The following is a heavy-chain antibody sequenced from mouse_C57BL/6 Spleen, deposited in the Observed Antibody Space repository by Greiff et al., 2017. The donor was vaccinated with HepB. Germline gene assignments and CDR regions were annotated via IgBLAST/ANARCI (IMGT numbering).Heavy chain of an antibody. CDR2: INPGSGGT. Sequence: VQLQQSGAELVRPGPSVKVSCKASGYAFTNYLIEWVKQRPGQGLEWIGVINPGSGGTNYNEKFKGKATLTADKSSSTAYMQLSSLTSEDSAVYFSSLLRGYDPDYLGPFTTLTFSS. CDR1: GYAFTNYL. D-gene: IGHD2-3*01. CDR3: SLLRGYDPDY. V-gene: IGHV1-54*01. J-gene: IGHJ2*01.